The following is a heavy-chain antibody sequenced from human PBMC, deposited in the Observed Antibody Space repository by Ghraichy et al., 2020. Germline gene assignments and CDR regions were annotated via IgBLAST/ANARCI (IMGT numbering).Heavy chain of an antibody. Sequence: SETLSLTCAISGDSVSSNSAAWNWIRQSPSRGLEWLGRTYYRSKWYNDYAVSVKSRIIINPDTSKNQFSLQLNSVSPEDTTVYYCAADSSGWWQFDSWGQGTLVTVSS. CDR3: AADSSGWWQFDS. CDR2: TYYRSKWYN. D-gene: IGHD6-19*01. CDR1: GDSVSSNSAA. V-gene: IGHV6-1*01. J-gene: IGHJ4*02.